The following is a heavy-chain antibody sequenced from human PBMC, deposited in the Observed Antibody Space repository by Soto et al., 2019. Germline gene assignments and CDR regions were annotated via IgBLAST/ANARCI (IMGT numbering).Heavy chain of an antibody. Sequence: ASVKVSCKASGDTFTTYDINWVRQATGHGLEWMGWINPNSGNIGYAQRFQGRVTMNRDTAIRTAYMEVSSLRSDDTAVYYCARGRASGSYYLLDYWGQGTLVTVSS. V-gene: IGHV1-8*01. CDR3: ARGRASGSYYLLDY. D-gene: IGHD3-10*01. CDR1: GDTFTTYD. CDR2: INPNSGNI. J-gene: IGHJ4*02.